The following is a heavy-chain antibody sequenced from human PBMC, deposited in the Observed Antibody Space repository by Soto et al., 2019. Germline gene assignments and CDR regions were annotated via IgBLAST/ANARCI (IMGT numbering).Heavy chain of an antibody. Sequence: QVHLVQSGAEVKKPGSSVKVSCKASGGSFSTYAINWLRQAPGQGLEWMGGIIPLFGTENYAQNFQDRFTFTADKSTTKAYMEVRSLTSEDTAVYYCATGFWSCPIAPYFDYWCQGTLVTVSS. CDR1: GGSFSTYA. V-gene: IGHV1-69*06. J-gene: IGHJ4*01. CDR2: IIPLFGTE. CDR3: ATGFWSCPIAPYFDY. D-gene: IGHD3-3*01.